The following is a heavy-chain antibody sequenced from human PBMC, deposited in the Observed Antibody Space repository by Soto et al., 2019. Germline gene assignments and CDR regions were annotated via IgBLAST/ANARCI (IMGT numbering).Heavy chain of an antibody. CDR1: GYTFTSYG. D-gene: IGHD3-10*01. V-gene: IGHV1-18*01. Sequence: QVQLVQSGAEVKKPGASVKVTCKASGYTFTSYGIIWVRQAPGQGLEWMGWISAYNGNTNYAQKLQGRGTMTTDTYTITAYMELRSLRSDDTAVYYCARDGFVTMVRGVIGDYYYGMDVWGQGTTVTVSS. CDR3: ARDGFVTMVRGVIGDYYYGMDV. CDR2: ISAYNGNT. J-gene: IGHJ6*02.